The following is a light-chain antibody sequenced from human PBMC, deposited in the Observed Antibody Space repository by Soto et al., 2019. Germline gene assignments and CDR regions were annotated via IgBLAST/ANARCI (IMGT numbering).Light chain of an antibody. Sequence: QSVLTQSPSASASLGASVKLTCTLSSGHSSYAIAWHQQQPEKGPRYLMKLNSDGSHSKGDGIPDRCSGSSSGAERYLTISSLQSEDEADSYCQTWGTGIRVFGGGTKLTVL. V-gene: IGLV4-69*01. CDR2: LNSDGSH. CDR3: QTWGTGIRV. CDR1: SGHSSYA. J-gene: IGLJ3*02.